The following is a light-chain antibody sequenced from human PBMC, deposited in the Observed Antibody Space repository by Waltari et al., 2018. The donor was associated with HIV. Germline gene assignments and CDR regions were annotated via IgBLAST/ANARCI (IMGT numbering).Light chain of an antibody. CDR1: SSDVGAYNY. V-gene: IGLV2-14*01. CDR2: DVS. CDR3: NSYSTTYTPCV. J-gene: IGLJ1*01. Sequence: QSALTQPASVSGSPGQSITISCTGSSSDVGAYNYVSWYQQHPGKAPKLVIYDVSNRPSGVSNRFSASKSGNTASLTISGLQTEDEADYYCNSYSTTYTPCVFGTGTRVTVL.